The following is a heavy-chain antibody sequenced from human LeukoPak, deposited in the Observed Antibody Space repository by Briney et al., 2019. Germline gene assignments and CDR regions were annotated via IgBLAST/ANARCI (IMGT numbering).Heavy chain of an antibody. D-gene: IGHD6-19*01. CDR2: ISAHNGNM. V-gene: IGHV1-18*01. CDR3: ARVGYSSGWYRGYYFDY. CDR1: GYTFTRYG. Sequence: GASVKVSCKASGYTFTRYGISWVRQAPGQGLEWMGWISAHNGNMRYAQKLQGRVTMTTDTSTTTACMELSSLRSEDTAVYYCARVGYSSGWYRGYYFDYWGQGTLVTVSS. J-gene: IGHJ4*02.